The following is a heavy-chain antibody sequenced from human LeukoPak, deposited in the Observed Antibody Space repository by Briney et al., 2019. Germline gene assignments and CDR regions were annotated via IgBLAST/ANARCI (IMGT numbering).Heavy chain of an antibody. Sequence: GGSLRLSCTASRFTFSSYEMNWVRQAPGKGLEWVSYISSSGSTIYYADSVKGRFTISRDNAKNSLYLQMNSLRAEDTAVYYCAELGITMIGGVWGKGTTVTISS. V-gene: IGHV3-48*03. J-gene: IGHJ6*04. CDR2: ISSSGSTI. D-gene: IGHD3-10*02. CDR3: AELGITMIGGV. CDR1: RFTFSSYE.